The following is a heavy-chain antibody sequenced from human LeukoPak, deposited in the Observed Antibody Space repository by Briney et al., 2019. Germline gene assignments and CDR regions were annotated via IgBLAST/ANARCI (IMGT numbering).Heavy chain of an antibody. D-gene: IGHD3-3*01. CDR1: GFTFSSYA. Sequence: PGGSLRLSCAASGFTFSSYAMHWVRKAPGKGLEWVAVISYDGSNKYYADSVKGRFTISRDNSKNTLYLQMNSLRAEDTAVYYCARVTDYDFWSGSDAFDIWGQGTMVTVSS. CDR2: ISYDGSNK. V-gene: IGHV3-30-3*01. J-gene: IGHJ3*02. CDR3: ARVTDYDFWSGSDAFDI.